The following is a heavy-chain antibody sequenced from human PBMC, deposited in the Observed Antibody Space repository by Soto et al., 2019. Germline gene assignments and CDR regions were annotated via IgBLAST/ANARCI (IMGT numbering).Heavy chain of an antibody. CDR2: IWNNGRT. CDR1: GFTVTNNH. D-gene: IGHD2-21*02. CDR3: TGFGGNSV. Sequence: EVQVVESGGGLTQPGGSLRLSCAVSGFTVTNNHVTWVRQSTGKGLECVSVIWNNGRTSYADSVKGRFTISRDNSKNTVYLQMKSLRAEDTAMYYCTGFGGNSVWCQGTLVTVSS. J-gene: IGHJ4*02. V-gene: IGHV3-53*01.